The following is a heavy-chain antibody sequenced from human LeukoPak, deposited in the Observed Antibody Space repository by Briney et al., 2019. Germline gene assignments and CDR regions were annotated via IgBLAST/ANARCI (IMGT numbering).Heavy chain of an antibody. V-gene: IGHV3-43*02. CDR3: AKARGMGAIGPFEY. CDR1: GFTFDNYG. D-gene: IGHD1-26*01. CDR2: ISANGGNS. J-gene: IGHJ4*02. Sequence: PGGSLRLSCAASGFTFDNYGMHWVRQAPGKGLEWVSHISANGGNSYFIDSVKGRFTIYRDNRKNALYLQMDSLPTEDTAFYYCAKARGMGAIGPFEYWGQGTLVTVSS.